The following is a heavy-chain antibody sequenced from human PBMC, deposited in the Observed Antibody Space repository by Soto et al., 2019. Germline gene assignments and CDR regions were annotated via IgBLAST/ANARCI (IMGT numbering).Heavy chain of an antibody. Sequence: EVQLLESGGGLDKPGGSLRLSCEASGFKLCSYAMNWVRQAPGKGLEWVSGIDASAVGTYYADSVKGRFAISRDNSGNTLYLQMHSLRVEDTAVYYCAKEGARIHEKIDHWGQGTLVTVSS. CDR2: IDASAVGT. CDR1: GFKLCSYA. V-gene: IGHV3-23*01. D-gene: IGHD5-18*01. J-gene: IGHJ4*02. CDR3: AKEGARIHEKIDH.